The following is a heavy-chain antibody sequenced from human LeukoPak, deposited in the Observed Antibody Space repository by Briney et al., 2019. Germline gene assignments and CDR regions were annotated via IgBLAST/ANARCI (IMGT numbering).Heavy chain of an antibody. CDR1: GFTFSSYA. D-gene: IGHD6-13*01. V-gene: IGHV3-21*01. CDR2: ISSSSSYI. J-gene: IGHJ3*02. Sequence: GGSLRLSCAASGFTFSSYAMAWVRQAPGKGLEWVSSISSSSSYIYYADSAKGRFTISRDNAKNSLYLQMNSLRAEDTAVYYCARFIAAANDAFDIWGQGTMVTVSS. CDR3: ARFIAAANDAFDI.